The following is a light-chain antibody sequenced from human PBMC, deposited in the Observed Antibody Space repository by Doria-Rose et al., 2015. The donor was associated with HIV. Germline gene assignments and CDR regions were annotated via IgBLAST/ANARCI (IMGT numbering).Light chain of an antibody. CDR3: QHYNSFSRT. CDR2: KAS. Sequence: IQPPSTLSASVGDRVTITCRASQSAGDWLAWYQQKAGKAPKLLIYKASTLDSGVPSRFSGSGSGTHFTLTISSLQPDDFAIYYCQHYNSFSRTFGQGTKVEIK. CDR1: QSAGDW. V-gene: IGKV1-5*03. J-gene: IGKJ1*01.